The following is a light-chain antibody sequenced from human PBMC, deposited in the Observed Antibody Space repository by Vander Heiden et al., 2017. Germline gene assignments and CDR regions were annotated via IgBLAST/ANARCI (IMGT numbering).Light chain of an antibody. CDR1: SSDVGGYNY. V-gene: IGLV2-11*01. Sequence: QSALTQPRSVSGSSGQAVSSSCTGTSSDVGGYNYVSWYQQHPGKAPKLMIYDVSKRPSRVPDRFSGSKSGNTASLTISGLQAEDEADYYCCSYAGSYTYVFGTGTKVTVL. J-gene: IGLJ1*01. CDR2: DVS. CDR3: CSYAGSYTYV.